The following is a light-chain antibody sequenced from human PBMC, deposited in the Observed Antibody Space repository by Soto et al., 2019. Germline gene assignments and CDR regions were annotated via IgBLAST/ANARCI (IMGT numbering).Light chain of an antibody. CDR1: LSLSSSY. CDR2: GAY. V-gene: IGKV3-20*01. CDR3: LQYASPLYT. J-gene: IGKJ2*01. Sequence: EIVLTQSPGTLSLSPGERATLSCRASLSLSSSYLAWYQLKPGQAPRLLIYGAYNRATGLPDRFSGSGSGTDFTLTISRLEPEDFAVYFCLQYASPLYTFGQGTKLEI.